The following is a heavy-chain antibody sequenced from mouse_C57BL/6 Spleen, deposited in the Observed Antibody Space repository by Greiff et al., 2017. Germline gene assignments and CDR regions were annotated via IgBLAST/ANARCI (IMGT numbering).Heavy chain of an antibody. CDR3: ARTTIVTTGYFDV. CDR1: GFTFSSYG. V-gene: IGHV5-6*01. CDR2: ISSGGSYT. D-gene: IGHD2-5*01. Sequence: EVKLQESGGDLVKPGGSLKLSCAASGFTFSSYGMSWVRQTPDKRLEWVATISSGGSYTYYPDSVKGRFTISRDNAKNTLYLQMSSLKSEDTAMYYCARTTIVTTGYFDVWGTGTTVTVSS. J-gene: IGHJ1*03.